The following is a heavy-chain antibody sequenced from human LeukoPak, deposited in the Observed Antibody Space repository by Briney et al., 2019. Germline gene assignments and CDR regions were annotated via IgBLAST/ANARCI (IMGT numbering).Heavy chain of an antibody. Sequence: QTGGSLRLSCAASGFTFSCYAMHWVRQAPGKGLEWVAFIHYDGSNNYYADSVKGRFTISRDNSKNTLYLQMNTLRADDTAVYYCAKDHGSSDWYYFDYWGQGTLVTVSS. J-gene: IGHJ4*02. V-gene: IGHV3-30*02. CDR3: AKDHGSSDWYYFDY. D-gene: IGHD6-13*01. CDR2: IHYDGSNN. CDR1: GFTFSCYA.